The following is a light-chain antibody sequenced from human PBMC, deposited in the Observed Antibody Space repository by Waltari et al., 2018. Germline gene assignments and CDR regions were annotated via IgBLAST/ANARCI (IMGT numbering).Light chain of an antibody. CDR3: QQYNRWRT. V-gene: IGKV3-15*01. J-gene: IGKJ1*01. Sequence: EIVMTQSPATLSVSPGERATLSCRASQSIDTYLAWYQQKPGQAPRLLIYGASTRATGISARFTGSGSGTEFTLTISSLQSEDCAVYYCQQYNRWRTFGQGTKGESK. CDR1: QSIDTY. CDR2: GAS.